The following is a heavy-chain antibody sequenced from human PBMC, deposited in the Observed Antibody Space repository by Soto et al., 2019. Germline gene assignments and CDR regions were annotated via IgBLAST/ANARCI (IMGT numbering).Heavy chain of an antibody. V-gene: IGHV3-30*03. J-gene: IGHJ3*02. D-gene: IGHD5-18*01. CDR2: ISDDGSNK. CDR1: GFTFKTYG. Sequence: QVQLVESGGGVVQPGRSLRLSCAASGFTFKTYGMHWVRQAPGKGLEWVAVISDDGSNKYNIASVEGRFTISRDNSKNTLYLQMNSLRNEDTAVYYCARGGGYTYGTNDAFDIWGQVTMVTVSS. CDR3: ARGGGYTYGTNDAFDI.